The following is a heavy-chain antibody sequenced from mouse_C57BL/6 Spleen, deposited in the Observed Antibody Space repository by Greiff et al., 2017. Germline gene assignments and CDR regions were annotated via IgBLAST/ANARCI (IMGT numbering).Heavy chain of an antibody. Sequence: VQLQQPGTELVKPGASVKLSCKASGYTFTSYWMHWVKQRPGQGLEWIGNINPSNGGTNYNEKFKSKATLTVDKSSSTAYMQLISLTSEDSAVYYCAREGNWGLFFDYWGQGTTLTVSS. CDR1: GYTFTSYW. V-gene: IGHV1-53*01. D-gene: IGHD4-1*01. J-gene: IGHJ2*01. CDR2: INPSNGGT. CDR3: AREGNWGLFFDY.